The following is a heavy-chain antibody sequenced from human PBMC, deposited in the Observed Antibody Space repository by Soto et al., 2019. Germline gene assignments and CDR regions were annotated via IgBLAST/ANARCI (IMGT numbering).Heavy chain of an antibody. CDR2: IYKSATT. V-gene: IGHV4-30-4*01. D-gene: IGHD2-15*01. J-gene: IGHJ5*01. Sequence: PSETLSLTCSVSGDSISNVDYVWAWIRQPPGQALEYIGYIYKSATTYYNPSFEGRVAISLDTSKSHFSLNVTSVTAADTAVYFCARGRYCLTGRCFPNWFDSWGQGTLVTVSS. CDR3: ARGRYCLTGRCFPNWFDS. CDR1: GDSISNVDYV.